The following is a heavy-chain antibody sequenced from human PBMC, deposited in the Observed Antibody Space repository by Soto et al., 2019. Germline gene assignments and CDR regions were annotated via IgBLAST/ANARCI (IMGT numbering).Heavy chain of an antibody. CDR2: VYSGGNT. Sequence: SETLSLTCTVSGGSISGYYWSWIRQPPGKGLEWIAYVYSGGNTNYNPSLKSRVTISVDTSKSQFSLKLSSLTAADTAVYFCAKIYCSSAPCYKYFDSGAQETWVPVPS. D-gene: IGHD2-2*02. CDR1: GGSISGYY. V-gene: IGHV4-59*08. J-gene: IGHJ4*02. CDR3: AKIYCSSAPCYKYFDS.